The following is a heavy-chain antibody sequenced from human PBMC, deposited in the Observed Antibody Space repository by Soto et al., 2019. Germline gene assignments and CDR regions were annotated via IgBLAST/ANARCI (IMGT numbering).Heavy chain of an antibody. V-gene: IGHV1-69*12. Sequence: QVQLVQSGAEVKKPGSSVKVSCKASGGSLSNYGISWVRQAPGQGLEWMGGIIPVFGTANYAQKFQGRVTITADESTSIGYMDVTSMKSEDTAVYYCARGDATRIVVTTYDAMDVWGQGTTVTVSS. CDR1: GGSLSNYG. CDR2: IIPVFGTA. D-gene: IGHD4-17*01. CDR3: ARGDATRIVVTTYDAMDV. J-gene: IGHJ6*02.